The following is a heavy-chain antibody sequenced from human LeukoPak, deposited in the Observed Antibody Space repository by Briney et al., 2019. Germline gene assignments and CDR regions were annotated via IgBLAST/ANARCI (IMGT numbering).Heavy chain of an antibody. J-gene: IGHJ5*02. CDR1: GFTFSSYW. Sequence: PGGSLRLSCAASGFTFSSYWMSWVRQAPGKGLEWVANIKQDGSEKYYVDSVKGRFTISRDNAKNSLYLQMNSLRAEDTAVYYCARALITMVRGVILGNFDPWGQGTLVTVSS. V-gene: IGHV3-7*04. CDR3: ARALITMVRGVILGNFDP. D-gene: IGHD3-10*01. CDR2: IKQDGSEK.